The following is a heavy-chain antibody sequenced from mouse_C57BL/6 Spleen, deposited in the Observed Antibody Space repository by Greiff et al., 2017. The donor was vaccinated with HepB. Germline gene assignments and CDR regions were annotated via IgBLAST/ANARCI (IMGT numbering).Heavy chain of an antibody. J-gene: IGHJ4*01. CDR2: ISYDGSN. Sequence: EVQLQQSGPGLVKPSQSLSLTCSVTGYSIPSGYYWNWIRQFPGNKLEWMGYISYDGSNNYNPSLKNRSSITRDTSKNQFFLKLNSVTTEDTATYYCAREGAYGNYAMDYWGQGTSVTVSS. CDR3: AREGAYGNYAMDY. CDR1: GYSIPSGYY. D-gene: IGHD2-1*01. V-gene: IGHV3-6*01.